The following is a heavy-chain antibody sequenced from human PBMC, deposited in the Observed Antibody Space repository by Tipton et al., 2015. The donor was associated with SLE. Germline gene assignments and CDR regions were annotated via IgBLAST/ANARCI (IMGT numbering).Heavy chain of an antibody. Sequence: TLSLTCGVSGNVISRGYFWGWIRQSPGKGLEWIGSIYHDGRTYYNPSLKSRVTISIDTSKNQFSLKLSSVTAADTAVYYCARHHGSGWLYGLDVWGQGTTVTVSS. CDR3: ARHHGSGWLYGLDV. D-gene: IGHD6-19*01. V-gene: IGHV4-38-2*01. CDR2: IYHDGRT. CDR1: GNVISRGYF. J-gene: IGHJ6*02.